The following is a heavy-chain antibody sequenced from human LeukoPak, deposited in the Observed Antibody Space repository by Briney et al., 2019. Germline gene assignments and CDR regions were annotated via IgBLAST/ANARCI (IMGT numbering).Heavy chain of an antibody. J-gene: IGHJ4*02. CDR1: GGSIRSYY. Sequence: SETLSLTCTVSGGSIRSYYWGWIRQSPGKGLEWIGTIYYSGSTYYNPSLKSRVTISIDTSKTQFSLKLTSVTAADTALYYCARDPDLGGFFDYWGQGTLVTVSS. D-gene: IGHD3-16*01. V-gene: IGHV4-39*07. CDR3: ARDPDLGGFFDY. CDR2: IYYSGST.